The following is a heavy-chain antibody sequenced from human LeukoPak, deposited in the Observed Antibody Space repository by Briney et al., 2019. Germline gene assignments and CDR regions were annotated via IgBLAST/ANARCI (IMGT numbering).Heavy chain of an antibody. CDR3: ARQGSEGWYFDY. CDR1: GASISSGGYY. CDR2: IYYSGST. V-gene: IGHV4-39*01. Sequence: SQTLSLTCTVTGASISSGGYYWSWIRQPPGKGLEWIGSIYYSGSTYYNPSLKSRVTISVDTSKNQFSLKLSSVTAADTAVYYCARQGSEGWYFDYWGQGTLVTVSS. J-gene: IGHJ4*02. D-gene: IGHD5-24*01.